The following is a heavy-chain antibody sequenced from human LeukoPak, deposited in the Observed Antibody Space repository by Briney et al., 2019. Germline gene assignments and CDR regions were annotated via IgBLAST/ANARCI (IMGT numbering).Heavy chain of an antibody. J-gene: IGHJ4*02. CDR3: ARGSGYYLGHFDY. Sequence: PGGSLRLSCAASGFTFSTYWMSWVRQAPGEGLEWVANIKQDGSEKYYVDSVKGRFTISRDNAKNSLYLQMNSLRAEDTAVSYCARGSGYYLGHFDYWGQGTLVTVSS. CDR2: IKQDGSEK. CDR1: GFTFSTYW. V-gene: IGHV3-7*01. D-gene: IGHD3-22*01.